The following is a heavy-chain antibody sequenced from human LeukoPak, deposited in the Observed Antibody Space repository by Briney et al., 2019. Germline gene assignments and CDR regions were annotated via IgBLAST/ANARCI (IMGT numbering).Heavy chain of an antibody. D-gene: IGHD3-16*01. CDR1: GFSITTGYY. CDR3: ARVGGPFDM. CDR2: TYHTGST. Sequence: PSETLSLTCRVSGFSITTGYYWGWIRPPPGKWLEWIGITYHTGSTYYNPSLKGRVTISLDTSKNQFSVKLNSVTAADTAVYYCARVGGPFDMWGQGTMVTVSS. V-gene: IGHV4-38-2*02. J-gene: IGHJ3*02.